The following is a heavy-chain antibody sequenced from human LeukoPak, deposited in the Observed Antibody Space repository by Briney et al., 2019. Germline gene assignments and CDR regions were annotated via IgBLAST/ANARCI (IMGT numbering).Heavy chain of an antibody. CDR1: GFTFSSYE. CDR3: ARAPGYYYYYMDV. J-gene: IGHJ6*03. CDR2: ISSSGSTI. Sequence: GGSLRLSCAASGFTFSSYEMNWVRQAPGKGLEWVSYISSSGSTIYYADSVKGRFTISRDNAKNSLYLQMNSLRVEDTAVYYCARAPGYYYYYMDVWGKGTTVTVSS. V-gene: IGHV3-48*03.